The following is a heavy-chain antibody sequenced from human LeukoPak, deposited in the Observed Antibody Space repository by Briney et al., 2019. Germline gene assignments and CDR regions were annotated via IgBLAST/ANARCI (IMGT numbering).Heavy chain of an antibody. D-gene: IGHD3-22*01. CDR2: IIPNLGTT. CDR3: ATTDDGGGYQWGDFFDF. J-gene: IGHJ4*02. Sequence: SVKVSCKASGGTSNSHAISWVRQAPGQGLEWMGRIIPNLGTTNRAQNFQDRVTLTADKSTNTAYMELTSLTSDDTAVYYCATTDDGGGYQWGDFFDFWGQGTLVTVSS. CDR1: GGTSNSHA. V-gene: IGHV1-69*04.